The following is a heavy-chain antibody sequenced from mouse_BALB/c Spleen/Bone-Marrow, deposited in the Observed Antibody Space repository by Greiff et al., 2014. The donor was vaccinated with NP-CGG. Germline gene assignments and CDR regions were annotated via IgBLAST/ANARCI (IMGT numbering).Heavy chain of an antibody. V-gene: IGHV5-12-2*01. CDR1: GFTFSSYT. J-gene: IGHJ4*01. D-gene: IGHD2-4*01. CDR3: ARGLRGYAMDY. CDR2: ISNGGGST. Sequence: VQLKESGGGLVQPGGSLKLSCAASGFTFSSYTMSWVCQTPEKRLEWVAYISNGGGSTYYPDTVKGRFTISRDNAKNTLYLQMSSLKSEDTAMYYCARGLRGYAMDYWGQGTSVTVSS.